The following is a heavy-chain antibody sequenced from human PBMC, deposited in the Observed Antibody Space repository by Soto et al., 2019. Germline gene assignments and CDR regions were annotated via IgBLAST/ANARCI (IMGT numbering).Heavy chain of an antibody. Sequence: QVQLVQSGAEVRKPGASVTVSCKASGYTFSTSGMSGLRQAPGQGLEWMGGISTYNGDTNDAPKFQDRVTMTSDTATSTVYMELRSLRSDDTAVYYCARAGAAPYYYYGMDVWGQGTRVTVSS. J-gene: IGHJ6*02. CDR3: ARAGAAPYYYYGMDV. V-gene: IGHV1-18*01. CDR1: GYTFSTSG. CDR2: ISTYNGDT. D-gene: IGHD2-15*01.